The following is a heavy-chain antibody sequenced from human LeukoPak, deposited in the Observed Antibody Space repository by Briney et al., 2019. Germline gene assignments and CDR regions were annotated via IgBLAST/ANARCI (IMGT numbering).Heavy chain of an antibody. J-gene: IGHJ4*02. V-gene: IGHV3-30*12. CDR1: GFTFSQNG. CDR3: ARMNYYDSSGYYYPLGY. CDR2: IEYDGSDK. Sequence: GGSLRLSCAASGFTFSQNGMHWVRQAPGKGLEWMAFIEYDGSDKYFADSVKGRFTISRDNAKNSLCLQMNSLRVEDTAVYYCARMNYYDSSGYYYPLGYWGQGTLVTVSS. D-gene: IGHD3-22*01.